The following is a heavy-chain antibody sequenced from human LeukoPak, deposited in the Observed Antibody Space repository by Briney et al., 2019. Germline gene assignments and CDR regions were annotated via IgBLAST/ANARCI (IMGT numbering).Heavy chain of an antibody. D-gene: IGHD1-26*01. Sequence: SETLSLTCTVSGGSISSSSYYWGWIRQPPGKGLEWIGSIYYSGSTYYNPSLKSRVTISVDTSKNQFSLKLSSMTAADTAVYYCARDQVSSWELLGTIDYWGQGTLVTVSS. CDR2: IYYSGST. CDR3: ARDQVSSWELLGTIDY. V-gene: IGHV4-39*07. J-gene: IGHJ4*02. CDR1: GGSISSSSYY.